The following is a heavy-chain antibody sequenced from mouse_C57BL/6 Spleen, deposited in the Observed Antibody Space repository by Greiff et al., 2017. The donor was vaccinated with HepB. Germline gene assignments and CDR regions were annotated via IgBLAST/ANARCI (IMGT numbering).Heavy chain of an antibody. D-gene: IGHD1-1*01. CDR1: GYTFTDYN. J-gene: IGHJ1*03. CDR2: INPNNGGT. Sequence: EVQLQQSGPELVKPGASVKIPCKASGYTFTDYNMDWVKQSHGKSLEWIGDINPNNGGTIYNQKFKGKATLTVDKSSSTAYMELRSLTSEDTAVYYCASHYGSSYWYFDVWGTGTTVTVSS. V-gene: IGHV1-18*01. CDR3: ASHYGSSYWYFDV.